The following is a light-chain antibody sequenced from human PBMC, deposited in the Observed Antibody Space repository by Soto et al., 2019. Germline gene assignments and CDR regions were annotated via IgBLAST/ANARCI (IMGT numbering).Light chain of an antibody. CDR3: QQSLSSPLT. Sequence: DIQMAQSPSSLSASLGDRVTITCRSSRTLGFYLNWYQQKPGRAPQLLIYTASNLQTGVPSRFSGSGSGTEFTLTISSLQPEDFATYDCQQSLSSPLTFGGGTKV. CDR2: TAS. CDR1: RTLGFY. J-gene: IGKJ4*01. V-gene: IGKV1-39*01.